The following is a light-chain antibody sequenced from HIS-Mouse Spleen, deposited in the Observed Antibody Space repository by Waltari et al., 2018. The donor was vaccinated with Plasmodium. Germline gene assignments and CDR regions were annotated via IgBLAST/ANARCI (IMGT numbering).Light chain of an antibody. CDR2: QAS. Sequence: DIQMTQSPSTLSASVGDRVTITCRASQSISSWLAWYQQEPGKAPKLLSYQASSLESGVPSRFNGSGSGTEFTLTISSLQPDDFATYYCQQYNSYWTFGQGTKVEIK. V-gene: IGKV1-5*03. J-gene: IGKJ1*01. CDR3: QQYNSYWT. CDR1: QSISSW.